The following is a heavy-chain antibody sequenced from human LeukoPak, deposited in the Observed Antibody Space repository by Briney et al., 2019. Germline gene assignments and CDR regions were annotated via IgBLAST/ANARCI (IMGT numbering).Heavy chain of an antibody. CDR2: INPSNGDT. CDR3: ARVLAGYKNTWYTSRFQY. CDR1: GYTFTGYY. D-gene: IGHD6-13*01. J-gene: IGHJ1*01. V-gene: IGHV1-2*02. Sequence: RASVKVSCKASGYTFTGYYMHWVRQAPGQGLEWMGYINPSNGDTHYAQKFQGRVTMTRDTSISTGYMDLSRLTSDDTAVYYCARVLAGYKNTWYTSRFQYWGQGTLVIVSS.